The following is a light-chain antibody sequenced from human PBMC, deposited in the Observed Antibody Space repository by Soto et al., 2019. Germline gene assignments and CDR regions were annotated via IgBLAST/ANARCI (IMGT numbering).Light chain of an antibody. CDR2: KAS. CDR1: QSISSW. Sequence: DIQMTQSPSTLSASVGDRVTITCRASQSISSWLAWYQQKPGKAPKLLIYKASSLESGVPSRFSGSGSGTEFTPTISSLQPDDFATYYCQPYNSYGPFGQGTKVAIK. CDR3: QPYNSYGP. V-gene: IGKV1-5*03. J-gene: IGKJ1*01.